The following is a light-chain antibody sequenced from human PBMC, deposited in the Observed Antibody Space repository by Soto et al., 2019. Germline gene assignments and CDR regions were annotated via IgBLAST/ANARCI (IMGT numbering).Light chain of an antibody. Sequence: AIRMTQSPSSFSASTGDRVTITCRASQGISSYLAWYQQKPGKAPKLLIYAASTLQSGVPSRFSGSGSGTDFTLTISXLQSXXXXXXXXXXXXSYPRTFGQGTKVEIK. CDR3: XXXXSYPRT. V-gene: IGKV1-8*01. J-gene: IGKJ1*01. CDR1: QGISSY. CDR2: AAS.